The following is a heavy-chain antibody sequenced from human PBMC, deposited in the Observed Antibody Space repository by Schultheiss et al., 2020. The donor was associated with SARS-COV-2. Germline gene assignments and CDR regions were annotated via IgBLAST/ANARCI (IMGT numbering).Heavy chain of an antibody. D-gene: IGHD3-22*01. CDR3: ASMTYDSSGYYDNWFDP. CDR2: IYYSGST. J-gene: IGHJ5*02. V-gene: IGHV4-59*08. Sequence: SETLSLTCPVSGGSISSYYWSWIRQPPGKGLEWIGYIYYSGSTNYNPSLKSRVTISVDTSKNQFSLKLSSVTAADTAVYYCASMTYDSSGYYDNWFDPWGQGTLVTVSS. CDR1: GGSISSYY.